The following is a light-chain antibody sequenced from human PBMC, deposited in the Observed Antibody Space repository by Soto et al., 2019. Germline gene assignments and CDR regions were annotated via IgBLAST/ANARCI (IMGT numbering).Light chain of an antibody. Sequence: EIVMTQSPAPLSVSPGERATLSCRASQSVSSNLAWYQQKPGQAPRLLIYGASTRATGIPARFSGSGSWTEFTHTISSLQSEDFALYYCQQYNNWTPWTFGQGTKLEIK. CDR3: QQYNNWTPWT. CDR1: QSVSSN. J-gene: IGKJ2*02. V-gene: IGKV3-15*01. CDR2: GAS.